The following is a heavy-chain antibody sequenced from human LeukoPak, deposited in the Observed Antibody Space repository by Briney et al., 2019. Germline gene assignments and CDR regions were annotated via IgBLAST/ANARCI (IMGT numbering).Heavy chain of an antibody. Sequence: GGSLRLSCAASGFTFSSYGMHWVRQAPGKGLEWVAFIRYDGSNKYYADSVKGRFTISRDNAKNSLYLQMNSLRAEDTAVYYCARELSDSSGYWNFDYWGQGTLVTVSS. CDR3: ARELSDSSGYWNFDY. J-gene: IGHJ4*02. CDR2: IRYDGSNK. CDR1: GFTFSSYG. D-gene: IGHD3-22*01. V-gene: IGHV3-30*02.